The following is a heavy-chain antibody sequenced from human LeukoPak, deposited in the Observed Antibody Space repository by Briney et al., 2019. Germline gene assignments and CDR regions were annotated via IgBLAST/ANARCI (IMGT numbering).Heavy chain of an antibody. CDR3: ARYLGYSSSWRRPAPQHAFDI. CDR1: GYSISSGYY. V-gene: IGHV4-38-2*02. J-gene: IGHJ3*02. Sequence: PSETLSLTCTVSGYSISSGYYWGWIRQPPGKGLEWIGSIYHSGSTYYNPSLKSRVTISVDTSKNQFSLKLSSVTAADTALYYCARYLGYSSSWRRPAPQHAFDIWGQGTMVTVSS. D-gene: IGHD6-13*01. CDR2: IYHSGST.